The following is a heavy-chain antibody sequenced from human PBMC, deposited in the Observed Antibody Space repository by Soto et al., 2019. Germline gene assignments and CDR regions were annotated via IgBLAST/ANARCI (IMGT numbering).Heavy chain of an antibody. J-gene: IGHJ6*02. CDR3: ARLDCSSTSCYRHYGMDV. V-gene: IGHV3-48*03. Sequence: LRLSCAASGFTFSSYEMNWVRQAPGKGLEWVSYISSSGSTIYYADSVKGRFTISRDNAKNSLYLQMNSLRAEDTAVYYCARLDCSSTSCYRHYGMDVWGQGTTVTVSS. CDR2: ISSSGSTI. CDR1: GFTFSSYE. D-gene: IGHD2-2*02.